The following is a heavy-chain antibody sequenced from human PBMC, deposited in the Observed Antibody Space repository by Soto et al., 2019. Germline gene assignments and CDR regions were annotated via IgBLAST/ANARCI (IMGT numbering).Heavy chain of an antibody. J-gene: IGHJ5*02. V-gene: IGHV3-30*18. D-gene: IGHD6-19*01. CDR1: GFTFSSYG. Sequence: GGSLRLSCAASGFTFSSYGMHWVRQAPGKGLEWVAVISYDGSNKYYADSVKGRFTISRDNSKNTLYLQMNSLRAEDTAVYYCAKDGGYSSGWRRGNWFDPWGQGTLVTVSS. CDR2: ISYDGSNK. CDR3: AKDGGYSSGWRRGNWFDP.